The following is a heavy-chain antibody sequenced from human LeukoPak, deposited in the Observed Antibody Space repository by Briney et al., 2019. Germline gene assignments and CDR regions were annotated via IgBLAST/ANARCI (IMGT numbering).Heavy chain of an antibody. CDR3: ARERVYYYDSSGYYEDIDY. CDR1: GFTFSSYS. D-gene: IGHD3-22*01. CDR2: ISSSSSTI. V-gene: IGHV3-48*04. J-gene: IGHJ4*02. Sequence: GGSLRLSCAASGFTFSSYSMNWVRQAPGKGLEWVSYISSSSSTIYYADSVKGRFTISRDNAKNSLYLQMNSLRAEDTAVYYCARERVYYYDSSGYYEDIDYWGQGTLVTVSS.